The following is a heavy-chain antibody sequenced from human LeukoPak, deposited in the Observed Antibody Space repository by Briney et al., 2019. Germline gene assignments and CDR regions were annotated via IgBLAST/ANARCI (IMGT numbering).Heavy chain of an antibody. D-gene: IGHD6-13*01. CDR3: ARVTRRASGAENWFDP. J-gene: IGHJ5*02. Sequence: SVKVSCKASGGTFSSYAISWVRQAPGQGLEWMGGIIPIFGTANYAQKFQGRVTITTDESTSTAYMELSSLRSEDTAVYYCARVTRRASGAENWFDPWGQGTLVTVSS. V-gene: IGHV1-69*05. CDR1: GGTFSSYA. CDR2: IIPIFGTA.